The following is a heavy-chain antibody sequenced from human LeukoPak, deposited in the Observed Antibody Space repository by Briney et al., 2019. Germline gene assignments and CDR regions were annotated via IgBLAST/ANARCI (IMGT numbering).Heavy chain of an antibody. Sequence: KPSETLSLTCIVSGGSISSHYWSWIRQPPGKGLEWIGYIYYSGSTNYNPSLKSRVTISVDTSKNQFSQKLSSVTAADTAVYYCASSNWDHFDYWGQGTLVTVSS. CDR1: GGSISSHY. CDR2: IYYSGST. V-gene: IGHV4-59*08. CDR3: ASSNWDHFDY. D-gene: IGHD7-27*01. J-gene: IGHJ4*02.